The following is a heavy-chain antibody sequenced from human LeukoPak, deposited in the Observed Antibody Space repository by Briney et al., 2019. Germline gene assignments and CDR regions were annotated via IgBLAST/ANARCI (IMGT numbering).Heavy chain of an antibody. CDR1: GGTFSSYA. CDR2: INPSGGST. CDR3: ARGRGEQLAFDY. V-gene: IGHV1-69*05. Sequence: SVKVSCKASGGTFSSYAISWVRQAPGQGLEWMGIINPSGGSTSYAQKFQGRVTITTDESTSTAYMELSSLRSEDTAVYYCARGRGEQLAFDYWGQGTLVTVSS. J-gene: IGHJ4*02. D-gene: IGHD6-13*01.